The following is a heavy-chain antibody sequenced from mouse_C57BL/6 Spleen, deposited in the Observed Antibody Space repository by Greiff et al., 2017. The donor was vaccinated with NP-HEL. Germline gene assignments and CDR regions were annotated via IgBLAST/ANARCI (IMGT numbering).Heavy chain of an antibody. CDR1: GYTFTGYW. CDR2: ILPGSGST. D-gene: IGHD1-1*01. Sequence: QVQLQQSGAELMKPGASVKLSCKATGYTFTGYWIEWVKQRPGHGLEWIGEILPGSGSTNYHEKFKGKATFTADTSSNTAYMQLSSLTTEDSAIYYCARGLRWYFDVWGTGTTVTVSS. J-gene: IGHJ1*03. V-gene: IGHV1-9*01. CDR3: ARGLRWYFDV.